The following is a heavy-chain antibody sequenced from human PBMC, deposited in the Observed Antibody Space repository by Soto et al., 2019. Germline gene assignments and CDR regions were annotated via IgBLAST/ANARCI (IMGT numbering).Heavy chain of an antibody. V-gene: IGHV1-69*19. J-gene: IGHJ6*02. CDR1: GATFTKYA. CDR3: ARDETVIRGVIKRGGGLDL. D-gene: IGHD3-10*01. CDR2: IIPLFGST. Sequence: QVQLEQSGAEVKMPGPSVTVSCKAYGATFTKYAFNWVRQAPGQGLEWMGGIIPLFGSTNYAERFQGRLTVTTNESTSTVFMELSSLTSDATAIYYCARDETVIRGVIKRGGGLDLWGQGTTVIVSS.